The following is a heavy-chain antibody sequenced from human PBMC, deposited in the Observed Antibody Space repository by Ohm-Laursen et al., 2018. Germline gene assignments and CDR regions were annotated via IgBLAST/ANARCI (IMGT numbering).Heavy chain of an antibody. D-gene: IGHD2-15*01. J-gene: IGHJ6*02. CDR3: ARDWVVVVAATIYYYYGMDV. V-gene: IGHV3-48*03. CDR2: ISSSGSTI. CDR1: GFTFSSYE. Sequence: SLRLSCTASGFTFSSYEMNWVRQAPGKGLEWVSYISSSGSTIYYADSVKGRFTISRDNAKNSLYLQMNSLRAEDTAVYYCARDWVVVVAATIYYYYGMDVWGQGTTVTVSS.